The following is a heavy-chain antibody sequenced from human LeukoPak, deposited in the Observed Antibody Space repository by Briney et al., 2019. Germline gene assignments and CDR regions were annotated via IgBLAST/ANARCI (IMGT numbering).Heavy chain of an antibody. D-gene: IGHD3-9*01. V-gene: IGHV4-61*08. CDR3: ARHVWLQPFDY. J-gene: IGHJ4*02. Sequence: SETLSLTCTVSGDSISSGGYYWSWIRQSPGKGLEWIGYIYYSGSTNYNPSLKSRVTISVDTSKNQFSLKLSSVTAADTAVYYCARHVWLQPFDYWGQGTLVTVSS. CDR2: IYYSGST. CDR1: GDSISSGGYY.